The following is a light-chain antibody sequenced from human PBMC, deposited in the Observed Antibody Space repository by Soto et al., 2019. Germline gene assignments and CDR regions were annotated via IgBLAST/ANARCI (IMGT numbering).Light chain of an antibody. Sequence: DIQMTQSPSTLSASVGDRVTITCRASQSISSWLAWYQQKPGKAPKVLIFDASSLDSGVPSRFSGSGSATEFTLTISSLQPDDFATYYCQQYSTYPWTFGQGTKVDI. V-gene: IGKV1-5*01. CDR3: QQYSTYPWT. CDR2: DAS. J-gene: IGKJ1*01. CDR1: QSISSW.